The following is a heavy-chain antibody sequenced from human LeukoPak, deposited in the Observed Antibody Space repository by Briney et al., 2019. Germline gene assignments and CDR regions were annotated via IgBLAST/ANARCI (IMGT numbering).Heavy chain of an antibody. CDR1: GFAFSDYY. D-gene: IGHD3-3*01. CDR3: ARGSGINFWSGYYTGPGYYFDY. V-gene: IGHV3-11*06. CDR2: ISSSSSYI. J-gene: IGHJ4*02. Sequence: GGSLRLSCAASGFAFSDYYMSWIRQAPGKGLEWVSSISSSSSYIYYADSVKGRFTISRDNAKNSLYLQMNSLRAEDTAVYYCARGSGINFWSGYYTGPGYYFDYWGQGTLVTVSS.